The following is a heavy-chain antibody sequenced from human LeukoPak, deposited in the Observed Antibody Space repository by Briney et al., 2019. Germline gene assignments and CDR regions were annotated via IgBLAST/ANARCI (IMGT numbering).Heavy chain of an antibody. D-gene: IGHD2-2*02. CDR2: IRSKANSYAT. V-gene: IGHV3-73*01. J-gene: IGHJ4*02. Sequence: PGGSLRLSCAASGFTFSGSAMHWVRQASGKGLEWVGRIRSKANSYATAYAASVKGRFTISRDDSKNTAYLQMNSLKTEDTVVYYCTSRYCSSTSCYNWGQGTLVTVSS. CDR3: TSRYCSSTSCYN. CDR1: GFTFSGSA.